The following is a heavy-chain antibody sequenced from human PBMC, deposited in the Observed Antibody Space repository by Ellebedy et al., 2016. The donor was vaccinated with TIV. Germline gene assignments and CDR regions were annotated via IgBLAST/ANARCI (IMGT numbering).Heavy chain of an antibody. D-gene: IGHD3-10*01. CDR2: IYYSGST. V-gene: IGHV4-31*03. J-gene: IGHJ4*02. CDR3: ARGSFRYYGSGSYEDY. CDR1: GGSISSGGYY. Sequence: MPSETLSLTCTVSGGSISSGGYYWSWIRQHPGKGLEWIGYIYYSGSTYYNPSLKSRVTISVDTSKNQFSLKLSSVTAADTAVYYCARGSFRYYGSGSYEDYWGQGTLVTVSS.